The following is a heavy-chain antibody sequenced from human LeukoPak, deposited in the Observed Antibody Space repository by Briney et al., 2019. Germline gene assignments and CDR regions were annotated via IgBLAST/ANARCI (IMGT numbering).Heavy chain of an antibody. V-gene: IGHV4-4*07. J-gene: IGHJ4*02. D-gene: IGHD2-21*02. CDR2: IYTSGST. CDR1: GGSISSYY. Sequence: SETLSLTCTVSGGSISSYYWSWIRQPAGKGLEWIGRIYTSGSTNYNPSLRTRVTMSVDTSKNQFSLNLSSVTAADTAVYYCAREVSAYCGGDCYSSGFDYWGQGTLVTVSS. CDR3: AREVSAYCGGDCYSSGFDY.